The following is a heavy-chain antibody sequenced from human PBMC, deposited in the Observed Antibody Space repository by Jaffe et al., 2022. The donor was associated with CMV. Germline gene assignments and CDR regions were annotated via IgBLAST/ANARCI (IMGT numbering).Heavy chain of an antibody. CDR2: ISYDGSNK. V-gene: IGHV3-30*18. CDR3: AKEVGSSGRQPPDY. CDR1: GFTFSSYG. D-gene: IGHD6-19*01. J-gene: IGHJ4*02. Sequence: QVQLVESGGGVVQPGRSLRLSCAASGFTFSSYGMHWVRQAPGKGLEWVAVISYDGSNKYYADSVKGRFTISRDNSKNTLYLQMNSLRAEDTAVYYCAKEVGSSGRQPPDYWGQGTLVTVSS.